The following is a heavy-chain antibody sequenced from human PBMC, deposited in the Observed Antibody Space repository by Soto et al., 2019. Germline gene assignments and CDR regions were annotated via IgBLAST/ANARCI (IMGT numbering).Heavy chain of an antibody. CDR1: GDSVSSNSAA. D-gene: IGHD1-26*01. Sequence: SQTLSLTCAISGDSVSSNSAAWNSIRQSPSRGLEWLGRTYYRSKWYNGYAVSVKSRITIKPDTSKNQFYLQLNSVIPEDTAVYYCAGMQEGALAYWGQGTLVTVSS. CDR2: TYYRSKWYN. CDR3: AGMQEGALAY. J-gene: IGHJ4*02. V-gene: IGHV6-1*01.